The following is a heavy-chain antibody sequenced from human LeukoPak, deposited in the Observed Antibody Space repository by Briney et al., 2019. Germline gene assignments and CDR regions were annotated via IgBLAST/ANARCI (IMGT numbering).Heavy chain of an antibody. CDR3: ARDRLDSSIAAGEY. D-gene: IGHD6-6*01. CDR1: GYTFTGYY. CDR2: IIPIFGTA. J-gene: IGHJ4*02. V-gene: IGHV1-69*05. Sequence: GASVKVSCKASGYTFTGYYMHWLRQAPGQGLEWMGGIIPIFGTANYAQKFQGRVTITTDESTSTAYMELSSLRSEDTAVYYCARDRLDSSIAAGEYWGQGTLVTVSS.